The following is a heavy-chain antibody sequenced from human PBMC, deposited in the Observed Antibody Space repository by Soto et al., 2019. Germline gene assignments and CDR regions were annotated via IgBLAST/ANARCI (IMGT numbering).Heavy chain of an antibody. D-gene: IGHD6-6*01. V-gene: IGHV1-69*13. CDR1: GGTYSSYA. CDR3: ARGSSSTPRS. Sequence: SVKVSCKASGGTYSSYAISWVRQAPGQGLEWMGGIIPIFGTANHAQKFQGRVTITADESTSTAYMELSSLRSEDTAVYYCARGSSSTPRSWGQGTLVTVSS. J-gene: IGHJ5*02. CDR2: IIPIFGTA.